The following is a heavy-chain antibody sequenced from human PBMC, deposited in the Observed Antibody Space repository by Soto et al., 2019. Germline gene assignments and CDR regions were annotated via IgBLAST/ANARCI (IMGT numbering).Heavy chain of an antibody. D-gene: IGHD6-6*01. CDR3: ARRAFGSSRSFDI. V-gene: IGHV3-23*01. CDR2: ISDGGDLT. J-gene: IGHJ3*02. CDR1: GFAFSSHP. Sequence: VQLLESGGDLVHPGGSLRLSCTGSGFAFSSHPMSWVRQAPERGLEWVSGISDGGDLTYNADSVRGRFTISRDNSKNTLFLQMNSLRVEDTAVYYCARRAFGSSRSFDIWGQGPMVTVSS.